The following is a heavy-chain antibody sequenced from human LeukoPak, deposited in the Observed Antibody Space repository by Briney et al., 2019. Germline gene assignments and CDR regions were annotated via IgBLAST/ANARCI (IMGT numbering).Heavy chain of an antibody. J-gene: IGHJ4*02. D-gene: IGHD2-15*01. Sequence: GRSLRLSCAASGFTFSSYGMHWVRQAPGEGLEWVAVIWYDGSNKYYADSVKGRFTISRDNSKNTLYLQMNSLRAEDTAVYYCARVKTSLGYCSGGSCYSPADYWGQGTLVTVSS. CDR1: GFTFSSYG. CDR3: ARVKTSLGYCSGGSCYSPADY. CDR2: IWYDGSNK. V-gene: IGHV3-33*01.